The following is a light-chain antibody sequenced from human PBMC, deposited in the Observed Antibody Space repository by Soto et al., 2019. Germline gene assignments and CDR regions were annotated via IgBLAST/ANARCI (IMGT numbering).Light chain of an antibody. J-gene: IGLJ2*01. CDR3: SSYAGSNNFVV. CDR2: EVT. CDR1: SSDVGGYNY. Sequence: QSALTQPHSASGSPGQSVTISSTGTSSDVGGYNYVSWYQQHPGKAPKLMIYEVTKRPSGVPDRFSGSKSGNTASLTVSGLQAEDQADYYCSSYAGSNNFVVFGGGTKLTVL. V-gene: IGLV2-8*01.